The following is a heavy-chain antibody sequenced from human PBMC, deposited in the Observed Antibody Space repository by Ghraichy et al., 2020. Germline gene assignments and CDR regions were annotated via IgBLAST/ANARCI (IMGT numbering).Heavy chain of an antibody. Sequence: SVKVSCKASGGTFSSYAISWVRQAPGQGLEWMGGIIPIFGTANYAQKFQGRVTITADKSTSTAYMELSSLRSEDTAVYYCARDREGYCSSTSCYMDHNWFHPWGQGTLVTVSS. V-gene: IGHV1-69*06. D-gene: IGHD2-2*02. CDR3: ARDREGYCSSTSCYMDHNWFHP. J-gene: IGHJ5*02. CDR2: IIPIFGTA. CDR1: GGTFSSYA.